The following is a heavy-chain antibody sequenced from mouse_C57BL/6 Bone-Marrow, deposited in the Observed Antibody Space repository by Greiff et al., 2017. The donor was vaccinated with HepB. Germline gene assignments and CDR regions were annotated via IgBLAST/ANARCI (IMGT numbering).Heavy chain of an antibody. Sequence: DVKLQESGTVLARPGASVKMSCKTSGYTFTSYWMHWVKQRPGQGLEWIGAIYPGNSDTSYNQKFKGKAKLTAVTSASTAYMELSSLTNEDSAVYYCTLSYYYGSNYFDYWGQGTTLTVSS. CDR1: GYTFTSYW. V-gene: IGHV1-5*01. CDR3: TLSYYYGSNYFDY. J-gene: IGHJ2*01. D-gene: IGHD1-1*01. CDR2: IYPGNSDT.